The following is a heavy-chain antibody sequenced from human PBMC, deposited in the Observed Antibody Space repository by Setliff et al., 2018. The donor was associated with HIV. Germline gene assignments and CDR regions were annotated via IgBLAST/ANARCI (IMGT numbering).Heavy chain of an antibody. D-gene: IGHD3-3*01. CDR2: VHFSGTT. Sequence: SQTLSLTCTVSGGSMRSTTYYWGWVRQPPGKGLEWIGNVHFSGTTYYNPSLKSRVTISVDPSQNQFSLRLISVTAADAAMYYCARPSLGIGGGSKFDSWGQGTLVTVSS. CDR3: ARPSLGIGGGSKFDS. J-gene: IGHJ4*02. V-gene: IGHV4-39*01. CDR1: GGSMRSTTYY.